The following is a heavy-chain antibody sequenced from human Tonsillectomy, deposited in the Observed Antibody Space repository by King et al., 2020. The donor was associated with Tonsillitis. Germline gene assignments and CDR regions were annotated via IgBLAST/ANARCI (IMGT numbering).Heavy chain of an antibody. D-gene: IGHD2-2*01. CDR3: ARAPPAAPRSYYYYGMDV. CDR1: GFTFSTYD. V-gene: IGHV3-33*01. Sequence: VQLVESGGGVVQPGRSLRLSCAASGFTFSTYDMHWVRQAPGTGLEWGAVMGYDGNNKYYAESGKGRFTISRGNSNSTLYLQMNSLRAEDTAVYYCARAPPAAPRSYYYYGMDVWGQGTTVTVSS. CDR2: MGYDGNNK. J-gene: IGHJ6*02.